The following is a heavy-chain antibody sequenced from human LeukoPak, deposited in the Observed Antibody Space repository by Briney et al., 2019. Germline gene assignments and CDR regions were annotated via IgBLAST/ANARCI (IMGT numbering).Heavy chain of an antibody. CDR1: GYTFTGDY. CDR3: ARDLLQVAAYYYSAMDV. CDR2: IIPIFSTA. J-gene: IGHJ6*02. D-gene: IGHD2/OR15-2a*01. Sequence: GASVKVSCKASGYTFTGDYMHWVRQAPGQGREWMGGIIPIFSTADYAQKFQGRVTITADESTSKAYMELSSLRSEDTAVYYCARDLLQVAAYYYSAMDVWGQGTTVTVSS. V-gene: IGHV1-69*13.